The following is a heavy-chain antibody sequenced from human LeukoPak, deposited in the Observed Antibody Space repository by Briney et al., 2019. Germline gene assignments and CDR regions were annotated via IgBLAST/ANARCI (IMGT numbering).Heavy chain of an antibody. Sequence: GGSLRLSCAASGFTFSSYAMSWVRQAPGKGLEWVSVLNGGGGSAFYADSVKGRFTISRDNSENTLYLQMNSLRAEDTAVYYCAKGSEYLWGSLESNYYYYMDVWGKGTTVTVSS. CDR3: AKGSEYLWGSLESNYYYYMDV. CDR1: GFTFSSYA. D-gene: IGHD3-16*01. CDR2: LNGGGGSA. V-gene: IGHV3-23*01. J-gene: IGHJ6*03.